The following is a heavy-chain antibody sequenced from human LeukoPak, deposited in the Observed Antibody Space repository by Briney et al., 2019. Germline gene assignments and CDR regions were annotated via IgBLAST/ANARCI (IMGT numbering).Heavy chain of an antibody. V-gene: IGHV4-34*04. Sequence: SETLSLTCAVSGVSFNDYYWSWVRQTPGKGLEWIGEINHSGYTNDSPSLKSRATLSIDTSRKQFSLNLRSVTVADTGIYYCTRLTTGHDYWGQGTLVTVSS. J-gene: IGHJ4*02. CDR2: INHSGYT. CDR3: TRLTTGHDY. D-gene: IGHD4-17*01. CDR1: GVSFNDYY.